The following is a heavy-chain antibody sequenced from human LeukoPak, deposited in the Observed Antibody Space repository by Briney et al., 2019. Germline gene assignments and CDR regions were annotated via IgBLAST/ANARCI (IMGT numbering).Heavy chain of an antibody. J-gene: IGHJ4*02. CDR3: AKRHMKNIVVGPGNYFDY. CDR1: GFTFSTYV. D-gene: IGHD3-22*01. Sequence: GGSLRLSCAASGFTFSTYVMNWVRQAPGRGLEWVSTITAGGVTYYADSVKGRFTISRDNSKNTLFLQMHSLRVEDTAVYYCAKRHMKNIVVGPGNYFDYWGQGTLVTVSS. CDR2: ITAGGVT. V-gene: IGHV3-23*01.